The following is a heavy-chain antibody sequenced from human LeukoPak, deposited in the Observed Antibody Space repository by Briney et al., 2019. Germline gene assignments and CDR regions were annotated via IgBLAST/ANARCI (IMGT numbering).Heavy chain of an antibody. J-gene: IGHJ6*04. CDR2: INHSGST. CDR1: GGSFSGYY. Sequence: SETLSLTCAVYGGSFSGYYWSWIRQPPGKGLEWIGEINHSGSTNYNPSLRSRVTMSVDTSKNQLSLKLTSVTAADTAIYYCAGLYVWGRGTTVTISS. CDR3: AGLYV. V-gene: IGHV4-34*01.